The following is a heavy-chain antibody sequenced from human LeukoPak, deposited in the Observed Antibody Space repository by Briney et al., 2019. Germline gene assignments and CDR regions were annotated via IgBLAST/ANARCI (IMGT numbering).Heavy chain of an antibody. CDR1: GGSFSGYY. Sequence: PSETLSLTCAVYGGSFSGYYWSWIRQPPGKGLEWIGEINHSGSTNYDPSLKSRVTISVDTSKNQFSLKLSSVTAADTAVYYCARGATTDYWGQGTLVTVSS. CDR2: INHSGST. CDR3: ARGATTDY. J-gene: IGHJ4*02. V-gene: IGHV4-34*01. D-gene: IGHD5-12*01.